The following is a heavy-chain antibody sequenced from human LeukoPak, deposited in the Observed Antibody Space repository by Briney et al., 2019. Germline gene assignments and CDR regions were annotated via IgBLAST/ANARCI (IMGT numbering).Heavy chain of an antibody. D-gene: IGHD2-2*02. J-gene: IGHJ6*03. Sequence: ASVKVPCKASGYTFTSYDINWVRQATGQGLEWMGWMNPNSGNTGYAQKFQGRVTITRNTSISTAYMELSSLRSEDTAVYYCARGAVPAAIRYYYMGVWGKGTTVTVSS. V-gene: IGHV1-8*03. CDR3: ARGAVPAAIRYYYMGV. CDR1: GYTFTSYD. CDR2: MNPNSGNT.